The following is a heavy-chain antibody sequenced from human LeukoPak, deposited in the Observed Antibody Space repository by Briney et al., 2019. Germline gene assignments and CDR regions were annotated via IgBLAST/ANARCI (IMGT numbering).Heavy chain of an antibody. Sequence: PSKTLSLTCAVSDYSISSPYFWGWIRQPPGKGLEWIGSIYHSGTTYYNPSLESRVTISVDTSKNQFSLKLSSVTAADTAIYYCARGDGGASWLVHFWFDPWGPGTLVTVSS. J-gene: IGHJ5*02. D-gene: IGHD6-19*01. CDR2: IYHSGTT. CDR1: DYSISSPYF. V-gene: IGHV4-38-2*01. CDR3: ARGDGGASWLVHFWFDP.